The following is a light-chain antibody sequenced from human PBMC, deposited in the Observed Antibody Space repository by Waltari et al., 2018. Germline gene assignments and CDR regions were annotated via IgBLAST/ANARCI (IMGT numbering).Light chain of an antibody. V-gene: IGLV2-11*01. CDR1: SSDVGSYNY. CDR3: CSYAGSYSYV. J-gene: IGLJ1*01. CDR2: DVT. Sequence: SALTQSRSVSGSPGQSVTISCTGTSSDVGSYNYVSWYQQHPGKAPKLMISDVTKRPSGVPDRFSGSKSGNTASLTSSGLQAEDEADYYCCSYAGSYSYVVGTGTEVTV.